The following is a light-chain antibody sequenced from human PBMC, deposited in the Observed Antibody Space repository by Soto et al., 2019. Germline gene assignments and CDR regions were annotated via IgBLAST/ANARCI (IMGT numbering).Light chain of an antibody. J-gene: IGKJ2*01. CDR2: GAS. V-gene: IGKV3-20*01. Sequence: EIVVTQSPGTLSLSPGERATLSCRASQSVSSSYLAWYQQKPGQAPRLLIYGASSRATGIPDRFSGSGSGTDFTLTISRLEPEDFAVYYCQQYGSSPIFGQGTKLEIK. CDR3: QQYGSSPI. CDR1: QSVSSSY.